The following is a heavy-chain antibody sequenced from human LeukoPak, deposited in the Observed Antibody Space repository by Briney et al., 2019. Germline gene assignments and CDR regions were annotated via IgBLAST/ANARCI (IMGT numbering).Heavy chain of an antibody. V-gene: IGHV3-53*01. Sequence: GGSLRLSCAASGFTVSSNYMSWVRQAPGKGLEWVSVIYSGGSTYYADSVKGQFTISRDNSKNTLYLQMNSLRAEDTAVYYCARVNYDFWSGYYGDYWGQGTLVTVSS. D-gene: IGHD3-3*01. J-gene: IGHJ4*02. CDR3: ARVNYDFWSGYYGDY. CDR1: GFTVSSNY. CDR2: IYSGGST.